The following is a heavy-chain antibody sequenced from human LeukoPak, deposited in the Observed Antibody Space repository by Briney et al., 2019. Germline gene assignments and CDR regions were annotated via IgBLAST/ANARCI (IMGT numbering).Heavy chain of an antibody. D-gene: IGHD1-26*01. CDR3: ASCTGGVGATSDY. CDR1: GLTVSSNY. J-gene: IGHJ4*02. Sequence: PGGSLRLSCTASGLTVSSNYMSWVRQAPGKGLERVSVIYSGGSTNYADSVKGRFAISRDNSKNTLYLQMNSLRAEDTAVYYCASCTGGVGATSDYWGQGTLVTVSS. CDR2: IYSGGST. V-gene: IGHV3-53*01.